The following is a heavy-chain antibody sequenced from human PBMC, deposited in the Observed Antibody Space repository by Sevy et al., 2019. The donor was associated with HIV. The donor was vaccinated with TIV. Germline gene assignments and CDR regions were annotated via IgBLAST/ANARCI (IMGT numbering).Heavy chain of an antibody. Sequence: GGSLRLSCAASGFTFSSYAMNWVRQAPGKGLQWVSAISGSGGSPYYADSVKGRFTISRDNSKNTLYLQMNSLRAEDTAVYYCVKDHIAVVGDAFDIWGQGTMVTVSS. CDR2: ISGSGGSP. V-gene: IGHV3-23*01. D-gene: IGHD2-21*01. CDR3: VKDHIAVVGDAFDI. J-gene: IGHJ3*02. CDR1: GFTFSSYA.